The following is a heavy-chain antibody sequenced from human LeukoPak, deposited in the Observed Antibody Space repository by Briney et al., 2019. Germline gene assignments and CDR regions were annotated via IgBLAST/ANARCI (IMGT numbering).Heavy chain of an antibody. V-gene: IGHV1-24*01. CDR3: PTDLRSHGDYVYGVRWFDP. J-gene: IGHJ5*02. CDR1: GYTLTELS. CDR2: FDLEDGGT. D-gene: IGHD4-17*01. Sequence: ASVKVSCKVSGYTLTELSLHWVRQAPGTGLEWMGGFDLEDGGTIYAQKFQGRVTMTEDTSTDKAYMELSSLRSEDTAVYYCPTDLRSHGDYVYGVRWFDPGGQGTLVTVSS.